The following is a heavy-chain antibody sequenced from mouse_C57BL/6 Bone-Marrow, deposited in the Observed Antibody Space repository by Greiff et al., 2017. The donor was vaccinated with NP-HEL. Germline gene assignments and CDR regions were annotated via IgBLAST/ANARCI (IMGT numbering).Heavy chain of an antibody. D-gene: IGHD1-1*01. V-gene: IGHV1-55*01. J-gene: IGHJ2*01. CDR3: ARNLVLITTVVAPDY. CDR2: IYPGSGST. CDR1: GYTFTSYW. Sequence: VQLQQPGAELVKPGASVKMSCKASGYTFTSYWITWVKQRPGQGLEWIGDIYPGSGSTNYNEKFKSKATLTVDTSSSTAYMQLSSLTSEDSAVYYCARNLVLITTVVAPDYWGQGTTLTVSS.